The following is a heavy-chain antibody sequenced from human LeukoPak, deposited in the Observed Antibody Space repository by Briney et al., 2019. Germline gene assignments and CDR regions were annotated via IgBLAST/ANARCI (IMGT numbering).Heavy chain of an antibody. CDR2: ISGSGDTT. V-gene: IGHV3-23*01. CDR1: GFTFSSYA. D-gene: IGHD1-26*01. Sequence: GESLKISCAASGFTFSSYAMNWVRQAPGKGLEWVSFISGSGDTTYYADSVKGRFTISRDNSKNTLYLQMNSLRAEDTAVYYCAKSRGESRGASNYWGQGTLVTVSS. CDR3: AKSRGESRGASNY. J-gene: IGHJ4*02.